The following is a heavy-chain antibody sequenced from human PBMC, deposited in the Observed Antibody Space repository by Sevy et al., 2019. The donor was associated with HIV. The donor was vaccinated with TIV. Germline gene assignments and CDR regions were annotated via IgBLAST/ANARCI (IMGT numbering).Heavy chain of an antibody. CDR1: GFTFSSYA. CDR3: AKSGRYTSSWSVDYFDY. J-gene: IGHJ4*02. D-gene: IGHD6-13*01. Sequence: GGSLRLSCAASGFTFSSYAVSWVRQAPGKGLEWVSAISGSGGTTYYAESVKGRFTISRDNSKNTLYLQMNSLRAEDTAVYYCAKSGRYTSSWSVDYFDYWGQGTVVTVYS. CDR2: ISGSGGTT. V-gene: IGHV3-23*01.